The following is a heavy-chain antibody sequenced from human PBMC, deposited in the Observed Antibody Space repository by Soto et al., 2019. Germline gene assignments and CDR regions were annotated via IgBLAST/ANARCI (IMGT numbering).Heavy chain of an antibody. CDR2: INVGNGKT. D-gene: IGHD3-16*01. Sequence: ASVKVSCKASGYTFTTYSLHWVRQAPGQGLEWMGWINVGNGKTRYSQKFQGRVTITRDTSATTAYMELSSLRSEDTAVYYCTRDRNLGGGATFGGKIVHNFYAMDVWGQGTTVTVSS. CDR3: TRDRNLGGGATFGGKIVHNFYAMDV. V-gene: IGHV1-3*01. CDR1: GYTFTTYS. J-gene: IGHJ6*02.